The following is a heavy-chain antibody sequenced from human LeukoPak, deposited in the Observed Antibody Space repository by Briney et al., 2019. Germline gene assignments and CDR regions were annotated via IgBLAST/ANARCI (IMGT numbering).Heavy chain of an antibody. J-gene: IGHJ3*02. CDR2: FEPEDGET. V-gene: IGHV1-24*01. CDR1: GYTLTELS. CDR3: ATGIAAARAFDI. Sequence: ASVKVSCKVSGYTLTELSMHWVRQAPGKGLEWMGGFEPEDGETIYAQKFQGRVTMTEDTSTDTAYMELSSLRSEDTAVYYCATGIAAARAFDIWGQGTMVTVSS. D-gene: IGHD6-13*01.